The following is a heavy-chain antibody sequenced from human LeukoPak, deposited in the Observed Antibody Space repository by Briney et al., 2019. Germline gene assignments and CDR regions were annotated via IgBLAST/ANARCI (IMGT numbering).Heavy chain of an antibody. CDR1: GFTFDDYA. D-gene: IGHD6-19*01. V-gene: IGHV3-9*01. Sequence: GRSLRLSCAASGFTFDDYAMHWVRQAPGKGLEWVSGISWNSGSIGYADSVKGRFTISRDNAKNSLYLQMNSLRAEDTALYYCAKDTAVAGRTRGYYYYAMDVWGQGTTVTVSS. CDR2: ISWNSGSI. CDR3: AKDTAVAGRTRGYYYYAMDV. J-gene: IGHJ6*02.